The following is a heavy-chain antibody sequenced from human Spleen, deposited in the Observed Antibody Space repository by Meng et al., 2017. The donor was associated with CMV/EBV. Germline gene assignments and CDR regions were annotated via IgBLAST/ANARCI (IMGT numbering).Heavy chain of an antibody. CDR3: AKTLAAIVAYYYYGLDV. V-gene: IGHV3-23*01. Sequence: GESLKISCAASGFTFSNYAMSWVRQAPGKGLEWVSSTSDSGDITFYADSVKGRFTISRDNSKNTLYLQMNSLRAEDTAVYYCAKTLAAIVAYYYYGLDVWGQGTTVTVSS. J-gene: IGHJ6*02. CDR2: TSDSGDIT. D-gene: IGHD2-15*01. CDR1: GFTFSNYA.